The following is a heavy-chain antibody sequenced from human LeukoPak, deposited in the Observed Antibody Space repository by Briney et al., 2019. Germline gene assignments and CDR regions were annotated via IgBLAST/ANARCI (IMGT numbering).Heavy chain of an antibody. CDR1: GFTFSSYA. J-gene: IGHJ4*02. CDR3: AKITKIHIWERTFDY. CDR2: ISGSGAST. D-gene: IGHD5-18*01. Sequence: GGSLRLSCAASGFTFSSYAMSWVRQAPGKGLEWVSGISGSGASTFHADSVKGRFTISRDNSKNTLHLQMNSLRAEDTAIYYCAKITKIHIWERTFDYWGQGTLVTVSS. V-gene: IGHV3-23*01.